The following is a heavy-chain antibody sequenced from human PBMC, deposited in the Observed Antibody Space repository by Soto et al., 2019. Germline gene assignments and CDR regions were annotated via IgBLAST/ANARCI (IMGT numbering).Heavy chain of an antibody. V-gene: IGHV2-26*01. Sequence: SGPTLVNPTETLTLTCTVSGFSLSNARMGVSWIRQPPGKALEWLAHIFSSDEKSYSTSLKSRLTISKDTSKSQVVLTMTNMDPVDTATYYCARTRGLTPGPYGMDVWGQGTTVTVSS. CDR1: GFSLSNARMG. CDR2: IFSSDEK. CDR3: ARTRGLTPGPYGMDV. J-gene: IGHJ6*02.